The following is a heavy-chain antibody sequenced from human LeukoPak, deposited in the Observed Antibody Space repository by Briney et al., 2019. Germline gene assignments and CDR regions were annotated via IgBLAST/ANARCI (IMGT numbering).Heavy chain of an antibody. V-gene: IGHV4-30-4*01. Sequence: SETLSLTCTVSGSSISSGDYYWSWIRQPPGKGLEWIGYIYYSGSTYYNPSLKSRVTISVDTSKNQFSLKLSSVTAADTAVYYCARGRYCSGGSCYSKVDYFDYWGQGTLVTVSS. D-gene: IGHD2-15*01. J-gene: IGHJ4*02. CDR1: GSSISSGDYY. CDR3: ARGRYCSGGSCYSKVDYFDY. CDR2: IYYSGST.